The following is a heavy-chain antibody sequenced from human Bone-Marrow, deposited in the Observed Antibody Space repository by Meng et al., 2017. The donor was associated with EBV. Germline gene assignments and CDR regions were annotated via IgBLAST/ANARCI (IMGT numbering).Heavy chain of an antibody. Sequence: VRLLGSGGGLVQPGGSLRLSCAASGFTFSSYVMRWVRQAPGKGLEWISTISASGGTYYADSVKGRFTISRDSSKNTLFLQMNSLRAEDTAVYYCAKGGGNSAAEYFQHWGQGTLVTVSS. D-gene: IGHD4-23*01. CDR2: ISASGGT. CDR1: GFTFSSYV. J-gene: IGHJ1*01. V-gene: IGHV3-23*01. CDR3: AKGGGNSAAEYFQH.